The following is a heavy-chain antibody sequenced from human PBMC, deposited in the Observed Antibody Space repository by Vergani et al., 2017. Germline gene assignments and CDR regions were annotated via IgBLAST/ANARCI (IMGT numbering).Heavy chain of an antibody. V-gene: IGHV3-49*04. CDR1: GLVFSDYT. Sequence: EVQLVESGGDLAQPGGSLTLSCVAYGLVFSDYTMSWVRQAPGRGLEWVSIISGSATGGVTYVADSVKGRFTISRDDSKRLAYLQLSGLKTEDTAVYFCSRGRGYSFGYSDYWGQGTLVTVSS. CDR3: SRGRGYSFGYSDY. CDR2: ISGSATGGVT. D-gene: IGHD5-18*01. J-gene: IGHJ4*02.